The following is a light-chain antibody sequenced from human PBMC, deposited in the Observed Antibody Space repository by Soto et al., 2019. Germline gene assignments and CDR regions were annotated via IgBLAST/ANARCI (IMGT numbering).Light chain of an antibody. CDR2: EVS. J-gene: IGLJ1*01. CDR1: SSDVGGYNY. Sequence: QSALTQPPSASGSPGQSVTIFCTGTSSDVGGYNYVSWYQQHPGKAPKLMIYEVSKRPSGFPDRFSGSKSGNTASLTVSGLQAEDEADYYCSSYAGSNIYVFGTGTKVTVL. CDR3: SSYAGSNIYV. V-gene: IGLV2-8*01.